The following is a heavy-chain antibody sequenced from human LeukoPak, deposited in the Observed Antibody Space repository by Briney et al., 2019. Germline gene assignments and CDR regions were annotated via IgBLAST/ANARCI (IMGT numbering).Heavy chain of an antibody. CDR1: GVSFDDYY. D-gene: IGHD2-21*02. CDR3: TRMTAGRDY. V-gene: IGHV4-34*01. CDR2: INHSGYT. J-gene: IGHJ4*02. Sequence: PETLSYTCAVSGVSFDDYYWSWVRQTPGKGLEWIGEINHSGYTNDSPSLKSRVTLSIDTSRKQFSLNLRSVTVADTGIYYCTRMTAGRDYWGQGTLVTVSS.